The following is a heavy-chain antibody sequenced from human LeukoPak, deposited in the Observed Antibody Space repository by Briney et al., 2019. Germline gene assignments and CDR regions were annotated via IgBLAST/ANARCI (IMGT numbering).Heavy chain of an antibody. CDR2: IYYSGST. J-gene: IGHJ3*02. CDR3: AREELLPKRTNAFDI. D-gene: IGHD1-7*01. CDR1: GGSISSYY. Sequence: PSETLSLTCTVSGGSISSYYWSWIRQPPGKGLEWIGYIYYSGSTNYNPSLKSRVTISVDTSKNQFSLKLSSVTAADTAVYYCAREELLPKRTNAFDIWGQGTMVTVSS. V-gene: IGHV4-59*01.